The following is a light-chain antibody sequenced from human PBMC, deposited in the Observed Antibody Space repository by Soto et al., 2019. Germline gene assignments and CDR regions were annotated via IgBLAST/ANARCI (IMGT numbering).Light chain of an antibody. CDR3: QQFGRSPPYS. CDR1: QSVSNTY. V-gene: IGKV3-20*01. CDR2: GTS. J-gene: IGKJ2*03. Sequence: EIVLTQSPGTLSLSPGGRATLSCRATQSVSNTYLAWYQQKPGQAPRLLIYGTSNRATGIPDRFSGSGSGTDFTLTISRLAPEDFAVYYCQQFGRSPPYSFGQGTTLEIK.